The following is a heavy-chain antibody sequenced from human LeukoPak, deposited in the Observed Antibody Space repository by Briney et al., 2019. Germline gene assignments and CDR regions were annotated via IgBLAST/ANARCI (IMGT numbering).Heavy chain of an antibody. D-gene: IGHD2-2*01. V-gene: IGHV3-23*01. J-gene: IGHJ6*02. CDR2: ISGSGGST. CDR3: AKDSIVVVPAAIGGSASGYGMDV. Sequence: GGSLRLSCGASGFTFSSYAMSWVRQAPGKGLEWVSAISGSGGSTYYADSVKGRFTISRDNSKNTLYLQMNSLRAEDTAVYYCAKDSIVVVPAAIGGSASGYGMDVWGQGTTVTVSS. CDR1: GFTFSSYA.